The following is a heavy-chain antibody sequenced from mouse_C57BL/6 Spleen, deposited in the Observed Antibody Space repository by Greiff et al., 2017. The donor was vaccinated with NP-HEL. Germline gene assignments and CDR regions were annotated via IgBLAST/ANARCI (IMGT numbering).Heavy chain of an antibody. CDR3: ARYYYYGYFDV. Sequence: EVQVVESGGGLVQPGGSLSLSCAASGFTFTDYYMSWVRQPPGKALEWLGFIRNKANGYTTEYSASVKGRFTISRDNSQSILYLQMNALRAEDSATYYCARYYYYGYFDVWGTGTTVTVSS. CDR2: IRNKANGYTT. D-gene: IGHD1-1*01. V-gene: IGHV7-3*01. CDR1: GFTFTDYY. J-gene: IGHJ1*03.